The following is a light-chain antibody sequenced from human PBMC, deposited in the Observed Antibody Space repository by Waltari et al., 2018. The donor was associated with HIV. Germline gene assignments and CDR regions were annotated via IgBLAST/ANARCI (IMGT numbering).Light chain of an antibody. Sequence: QSALPQPASVSGSPGPSIPISCTGTRSDVGRYNLLSWYQQYPGKAPKLMIYEVSKRPSGVSNRFSGSKSGNTASLTISGLQAEDEADYYCCSYAATSTFVFGTGTKVTVL. J-gene: IGLJ1*01. CDR3: CSYAATSTFV. CDR1: RSDVGRYNL. CDR2: EVS. V-gene: IGLV2-23*02.